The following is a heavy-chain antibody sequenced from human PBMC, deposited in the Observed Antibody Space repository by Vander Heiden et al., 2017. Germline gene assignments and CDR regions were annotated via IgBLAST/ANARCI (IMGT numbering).Heavy chain of an antibody. CDR1: GFPFSTYA. D-gene: IGHD3-10*01. CDR2: ISGPGSTT. J-gene: IGHJ3*02. V-gene: IGHV3-23*01. Sequence: EVRLLESGGGLVQPGGSLRLSCSASGFPFSTYAMGWVRQTPGKGMEWVSTISGPGSTTYYADSGRFTISRDNSGNMVFLQMNSLGAEDTAVYYCGKAGLVRGSNFHSDAFDMWGQGTKVTVSS. CDR3: GKAGLVRGSNFHSDAFDM.